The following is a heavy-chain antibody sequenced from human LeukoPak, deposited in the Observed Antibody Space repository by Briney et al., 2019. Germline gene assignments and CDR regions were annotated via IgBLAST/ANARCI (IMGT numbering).Heavy chain of an antibody. CDR3: AKQTWAPHAYYLDY. J-gene: IGHJ4*02. Sequence: GGSLRLSCTASGFTFSSYGIHWVRQAPGKGLEWVAAISYDGSNKYYADSVKGRFTISRDNSKNTLYLQMNSLRAEDTAVYYCAKQTWAPHAYYLDYWGQGILVTVSS. CDR1: GFTFSSYG. CDR2: ISYDGSNK. V-gene: IGHV3-30*18.